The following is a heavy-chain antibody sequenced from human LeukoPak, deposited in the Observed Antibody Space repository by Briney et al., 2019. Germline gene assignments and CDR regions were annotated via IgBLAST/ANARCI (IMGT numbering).Heavy chain of an antibody. V-gene: IGHV3-23*01. Sequence: PGGSLRLSCAASGFTFSTYAMSWVRQVPGKGLEWVSAISGSGGSTYYADSVKGRFTISRDNSKNTLYLQMNSLRAEDTAVYYCTKPVGDTAQIRADAFDIWGQGTMVTVSS. J-gene: IGHJ3*02. CDR1: GFTFSTYA. D-gene: IGHD1-26*01. CDR3: TKPVGDTAQIRADAFDI. CDR2: ISGSGGST.